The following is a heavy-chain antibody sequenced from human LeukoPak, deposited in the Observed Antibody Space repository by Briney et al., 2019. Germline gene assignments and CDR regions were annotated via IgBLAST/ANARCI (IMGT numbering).Heavy chain of an antibody. Sequence: ASVKVSCKASGYTFTGYYIHWVRQAPGQGLEWMGRINPNSGGTDYAQKFQGRVTMTRNTSISTAYMELSSLRSEDTAVYYCARAYSYGGFDYWGQGTLVTVST. D-gene: IGHD5-18*01. CDR1: GYTFTGYY. CDR2: INPNSGGT. V-gene: IGHV1-2*06. J-gene: IGHJ4*02. CDR3: ARAYSYGGFDY.